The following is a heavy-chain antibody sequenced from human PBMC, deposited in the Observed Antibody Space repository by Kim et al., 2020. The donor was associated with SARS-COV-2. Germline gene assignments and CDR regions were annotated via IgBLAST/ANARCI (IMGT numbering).Heavy chain of an antibody. D-gene: IGHD6-13*01. CDR2: IRSKAYGGTT. CDR3: TRGLAAAIPASGY. Sequence: GGSLRLSCTASGFTFGDYAMSWVRQAPGKGLEWVGFIRSKAYGGTTEYAASVKGRFTISRDDSKSIAYLQMNSLKTEDTAVYYCTRGLAAAIPASGYWGQGTLVTVSS. V-gene: IGHV3-49*04. J-gene: IGHJ4*02. CDR1: GFTFGDYA.